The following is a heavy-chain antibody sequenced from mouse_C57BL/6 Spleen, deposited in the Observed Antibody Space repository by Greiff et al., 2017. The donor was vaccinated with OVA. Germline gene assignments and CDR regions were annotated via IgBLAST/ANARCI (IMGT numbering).Heavy chain of an antibody. CDR2: IYPGGGYT. CDR1: GYTFTNYW. J-gene: IGHJ2*01. D-gene: IGHD1-1*01. CDR3: ARGTTGSSLGYFDY. Sequence: QVQLKQSGAELVRPGTSVKMSCKASGYTFTNYWIGWAKQRPGHGLEWIGDIYPGGGYTNYNEKFKGKATLTADKSSGTAYMQFSSLTSEDSAIYYCARGTTGSSLGYFDYWGQGTTLTVSS. V-gene: IGHV1-63*01.